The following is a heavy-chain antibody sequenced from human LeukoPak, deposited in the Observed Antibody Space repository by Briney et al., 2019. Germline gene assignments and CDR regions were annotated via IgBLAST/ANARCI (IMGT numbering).Heavy chain of an antibody. J-gene: IGHJ4*02. V-gene: IGHV3-23*01. D-gene: IGHD1-26*01. CDR2: LSGGGGNT. CDR1: GFTFSSYA. CDR3: AKDRTGIVGATAFDY. Sequence: PGGSLRLSCAASGFTFSSYAMSWVRQAPGKGLEWVSALSGGGGNTNYADSVKGRFTISRDNSKHTLYLQMNSLRAEDMAVYYCAKDRTGIVGATAFDYWGQGTLVTVSS.